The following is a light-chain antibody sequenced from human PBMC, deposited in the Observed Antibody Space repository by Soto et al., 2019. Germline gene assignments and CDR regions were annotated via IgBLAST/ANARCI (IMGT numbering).Light chain of an antibody. CDR1: QSISSW. J-gene: IGKJ1*01. V-gene: IGKV1-39*01. CDR2: AAS. Sequence: IRRTQSPSTLSASVGDRVTITCRASQSISSWLAWYQQKPGKAPKLLIFAASSLHSGVPSRFSGSRSGPDFTLTISSLQPEDFATYYCQQSYNSPRTFGQGTKVDIK. CDR3: QQSYNSPRT.